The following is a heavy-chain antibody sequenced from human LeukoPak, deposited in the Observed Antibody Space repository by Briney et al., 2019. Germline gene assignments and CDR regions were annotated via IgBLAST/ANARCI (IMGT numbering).Heavy chain of an antibody. Sequence: GGSLRLSCAASGFTFSSYAMSWVRQAPGKGLEWVSAISGSGGSTYYADSVKGRSTISRDNSKNTLYLQMNSLRAEDTAVYYCAKDSTGYYDSSGYLDYFDYWGQGTLVTVSS. D-gene: IGHD3-22*01. CDR3: AKDSTGYYDSSGYLDYFDY. J-gene: IGHJ4*02. V-gene: IGHV3-23*01. CDR1: GFTFSSYA. CDR2: ISGSGGST.